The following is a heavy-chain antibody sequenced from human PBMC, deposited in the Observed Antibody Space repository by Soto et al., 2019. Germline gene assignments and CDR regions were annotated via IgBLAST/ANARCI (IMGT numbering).Heavy chain of an antibody. CDR3: ARHGDDFWSGYYYPQHNWFDP. V-gene: IGHV4-59*08. D-gene: IGHD3-3*01. CDR2: IYYSGST. Sequence: GKGLEWIGHIYYSGSTNYNPYLKSRVTISVDTSKTQFSLKLSSVTAADTAVYYCARHGDDFWSGYYYPQHNWFDPWGQGTLVSVSS. J-gene: IGHJ5*02.